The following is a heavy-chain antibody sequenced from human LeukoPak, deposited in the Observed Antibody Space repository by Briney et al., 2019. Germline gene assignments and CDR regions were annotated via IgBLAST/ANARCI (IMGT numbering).Heavy chain of an antibody. CDR3: ATGSVDYSNYYYGMDV. D-gene: IGHD4-11*01. Sequence: ASVKVSCKASGYTFTGYYMHWVRQAPGQGLEWMGWMNPNSGNTGYAQKFQGRVTMTRNTSISTAYMELSSLRSEDTAVYYCATGSVDYSNYYYGMDVWGQGTTVTVSS. CDR2: MNPNSGNT. V-gene: IGHV1-8*02. CDR1: GYTFTGYY. J-gene: IGHJ6*02.